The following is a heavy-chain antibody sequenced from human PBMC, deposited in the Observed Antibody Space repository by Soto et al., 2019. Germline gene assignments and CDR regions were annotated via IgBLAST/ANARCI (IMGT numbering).Heavy chain of an antibody. CDR2: VYYSGNT. CDR1: GGSIFPGGSINYWVFY. V-gene: IGHV4-30-4*01. J-gene: IGHJ6*02. Sequence: SGTLSLTCPVSGGSIFPGGSINYWVFYWSLIRQSPGKGPEWIVSVYYSGNTYYNTLLQSRLTISVDTSKNQFSLQLTSVTAADTAVYYCARDPNEVTAGGYGLDVWGQGTTVTVSS. D-gene: IGHD6-25*01. CDR3: ARDPNEVTAGGYGLDV.